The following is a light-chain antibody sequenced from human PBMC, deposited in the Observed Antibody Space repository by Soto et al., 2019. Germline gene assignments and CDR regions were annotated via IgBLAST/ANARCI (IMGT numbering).Light chain of an antibody. CDR2: GAT. V-gene: IGKV1-9*01. J-gene: IGKJ1*01. Sequence: DIQLTQSPSFLFASVGDKVTITCRASQCISSYLAWYQQKPGKAPKLLIYGATTLQSGVPSRFSGSGSGTEFTLTISSLQPEDFATYYCQQLNSYPRTFGQGTKVEIK. CDR3: QQLNSYPRT. CDR1: QCISSY.